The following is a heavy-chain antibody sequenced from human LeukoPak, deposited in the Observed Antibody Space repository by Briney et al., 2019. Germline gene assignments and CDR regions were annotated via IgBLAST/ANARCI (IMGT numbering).Heavy chain of an antibody. V-gene: IGHV3-9*01. J-gene: IGHJ4*02. CDR3: ARGRETFDY. CDR2: ISWNSGSI. Sequence: PGGSLRLSCAASGFTFDDYAMHWVRQAPGKGLEWVSGISWNSGSIGYADSVKGRFTISRDNAKNSLYLQMNSLRAEDTAVYYCARGRETFDYWGQGTLVTVSS. CDR1: GFTFDDYA. D-gene: IGHD5-24*01.